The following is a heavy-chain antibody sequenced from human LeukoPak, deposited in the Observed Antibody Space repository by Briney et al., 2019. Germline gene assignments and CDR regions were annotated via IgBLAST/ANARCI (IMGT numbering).Heavy chain of an antibody. Sequence: PSETLSLTCAVSGGSISSSNWWSWVRQPPGKGLEWIGEIYHSGSTNYNPSLKSRVTISVDTSRNHFSLKLSSVTAADTAVYYCARQTPGNFYYYYYMDVWGKGTTVTISS. CDR1: GGSISSSNW. J-gene: IGHJ6*03. CDR3: ARQTPGNFYYYYYMDV. V-gene: IGHV4-4*02. D-gene: IGHD1-14*01. CDR2: IYHSGST.